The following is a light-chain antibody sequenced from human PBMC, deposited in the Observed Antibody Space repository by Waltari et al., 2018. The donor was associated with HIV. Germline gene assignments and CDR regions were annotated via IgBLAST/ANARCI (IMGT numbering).Light chain of an antibody. CDR3: MQATQFPT. V-gene: IGKV2-24*01. Sequence: DIVLTQTPLSAPVTLGQPASISCRSSQSLVHSDGNTFLSWLHQRPGQPPRLLIYKVSKRFSGVPDRFSGSGAGTDFTLEISRVEAEDVGIYYCMQATQFPTFGQGTKVDIK. CDR2: KVS. CDR1: QSLVHSDGNTF. J-gene: IGKJ1*01.